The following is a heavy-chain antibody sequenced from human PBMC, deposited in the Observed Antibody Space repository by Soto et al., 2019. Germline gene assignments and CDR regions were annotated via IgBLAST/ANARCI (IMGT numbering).Heavy chain of an antibody. CDR2: ISGSGGRP. J-gene: IGHJ3*02. CDR3: ARHYDSREAVDAFHI. CDR1: GFTVSTYT. V-gene: IGHV3-23*01. Sequence: GGSLRLSCSASGFTVSTYTMGWVRQAPGKGLEWVSVISGSGGRPSYADSVQGRFIISRDNPKSTLYLQMNSLKASDTAMYYCARHYDSREAVDAFHISGPGTMVTLSS. D-gene: IGHD3-22*01.